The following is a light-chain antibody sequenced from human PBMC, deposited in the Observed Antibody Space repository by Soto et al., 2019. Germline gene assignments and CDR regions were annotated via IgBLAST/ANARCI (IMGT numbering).Light chain of an antibody. Sequence: DIQMTQSLSTLSAYVGDRVTITCRASQSISSWLAWYQQKPGKAPKLLIYDASSLESGVPSRFSGSGSGTEFTLTISSLQPDDFATYYCQQYNSYSGGTFGQGTKVDIK. V-gene: IGKV1-5*01. J-gene: IGKJ1*01. CDR2: DAS. CDR1: QSISSW. CDR3: QQYNSYSGGT.